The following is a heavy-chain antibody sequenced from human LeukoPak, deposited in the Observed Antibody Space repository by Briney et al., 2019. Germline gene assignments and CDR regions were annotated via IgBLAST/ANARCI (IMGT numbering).Heavy chain of an antibody. Sequence: SETLSLTCTVSGGSISSSSFYWGWIRQPPGKGLEWIGSIYYSGSTYYNPSLKSRVTISVDTSKNQFSLKLTSVTTADTAVYYCASEHYDFWSGYLTPPSDYWGQGTLVTVSS. D-gene: IGHD3-3*01. CDR2: IYYSGST. CDR3: ASEHYDFWSGYLTPPSDY. CDR1: GGSISSSSFY. J-gene: IGHJ4*02. V-gene: IGHV4-39*02.